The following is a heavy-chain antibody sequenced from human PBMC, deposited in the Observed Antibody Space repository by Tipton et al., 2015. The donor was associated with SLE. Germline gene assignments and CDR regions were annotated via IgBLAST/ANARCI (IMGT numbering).Heavy chain of an antibody. Sequence: QLVQSGGGVVQPGRSLRLSCTASEFTFSAYAMHWVRQAPDKGLEWVALISHDGSNKYYADSVKGRFSISRDNSKNTLYLQMHNLRAADTAVYFCARDLDDYGDSNSFDYWGQGTLVAVSS. D-gene: IGHD4-17*01. CDR2: ISHDGSNK. J-gene: IGHJ4*02. CDR3: ARDLDDYGDSNSFDY. CDR1: EFTFSAYA. V-gene: IGHV3-30-3*01.